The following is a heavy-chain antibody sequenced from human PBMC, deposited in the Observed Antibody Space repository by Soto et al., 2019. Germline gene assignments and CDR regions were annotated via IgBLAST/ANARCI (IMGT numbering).Heavy chain of an antibody. V-gene: IGHV4-31*03. CDR3: ARVALLDYDILTGYYSAYFDY. Sequence: SETLSLTCTVSGGSISSGGYYWSWIRQHPGKGLEWIGYIYYSGSTYYNPSLKSRVTISVDTSKNQFSLKLSSVTAADTAVYYCARVALLDYDILTGYYSAYFDYWGQGTLVTVS. J-gene: IGHJ4*02. D-gene: IGHD3-9*01. CDR1: GGSISSGGYY. CDR2: IYYSGST.